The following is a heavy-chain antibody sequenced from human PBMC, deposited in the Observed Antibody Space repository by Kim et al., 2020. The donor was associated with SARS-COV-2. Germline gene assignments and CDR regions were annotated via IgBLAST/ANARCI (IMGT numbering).Heavy chain of an antibody. CDR3: VRWVARFDP. D-gene: IGHD2-15*01. V-gene: IGHV4-31*02. J-gene: IGHJ5*02. CDR2: GST. Sequence: GSTYDTPSLNSRVTMSVDTSKNQFSLKLNSVTGADTAVYYCVRWVARFDPWGQGILVTVSS.